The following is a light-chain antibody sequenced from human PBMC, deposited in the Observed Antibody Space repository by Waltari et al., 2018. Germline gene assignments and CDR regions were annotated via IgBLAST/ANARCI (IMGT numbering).Light chain of an antibody. CDR2: DTS. Sequence: EIVLTQSPGTLSLSPGERATLSCRASQSISKYLAWYQQKPDQPPRLLIYDTSTRATGIPDRFSGSGSGTDFSLTISRLEPEDFAVYYCQKYGTLPATFGQGTKVELK. CDR3: QKYGTLPAT. V-gene: IGKV3-20*01. J-gene: IGKJ1*01. CDR1: QSISKY.